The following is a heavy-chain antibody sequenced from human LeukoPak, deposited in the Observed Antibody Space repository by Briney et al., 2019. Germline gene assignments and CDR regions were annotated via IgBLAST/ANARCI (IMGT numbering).Heavy chain of an antibody. Sequence: PGGSLRLSCAASGFTFSSYAMSWVRQAPGKGLEWVSAISGSGGSTYYADSVKGRFTISRDNSKNTLYLQMNSLRAEDMAVYYCAKAKQTTVTTNYFDYWGQGTLVTVSS. D-gene: IGHD4-17*01. CDR2: ISGSGGST. CDR3: AKAKQTTVTTNYFDY. J-gene: IGHJ4*02. CDR1: GFTFSSYA. V-gene: IGHV3-23*01.